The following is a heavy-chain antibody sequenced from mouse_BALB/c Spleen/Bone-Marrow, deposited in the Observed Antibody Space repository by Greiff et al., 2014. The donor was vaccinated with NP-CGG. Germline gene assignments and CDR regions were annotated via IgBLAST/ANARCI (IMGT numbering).Heavy chain of an antibody. CDR1: GYTFTSYW. J-gene: IGHJ3*01. CDR3: ARGSYYYGSSSPWFAY. CDR2: IPPGSGTT. V-gene: IGHV1S41*01. D-gene: IGHD1-1*01. Sequence: DLVKPGASVKLSCKASGYTFTSYWINWIKQRPGQGLELIGRIPPGSGTTYYNEMFKGKATLTVDTSSTTAYIQRSSLSSEDSAVYFCARGSYYYGSSSPWFAYWGQGTLVTVSA.